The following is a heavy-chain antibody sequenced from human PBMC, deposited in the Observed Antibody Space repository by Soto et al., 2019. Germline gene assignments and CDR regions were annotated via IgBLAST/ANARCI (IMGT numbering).Heavy chain of an antibody. J-gene: IGHJ5*02. CDR3: AKDRMAVLLWFGELSHSS. V-gene: IGHV3-23*01. D-gene: IGHD3-10*01. Sequence: GGSLRLSCAASGFTFSSYAMSWVRQAPGKGLEWVSAISGSGGSTYYADSVKGRFTISRDNSKNTLYLQMNSLRAEDTAVYYCAKDRMAVLLWFGELSHSSWGQGTLVTVSS. CDR1: GFTFSSYA. CDR2: ISGSGGST.